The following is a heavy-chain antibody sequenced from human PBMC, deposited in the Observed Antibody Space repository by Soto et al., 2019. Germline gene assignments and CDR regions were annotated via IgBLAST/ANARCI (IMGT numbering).Heavy chain of an antibody. V-gene: IGHV1-69*01. CDR1: GGTFSSYA. D-gene: IGHD4-4*01. CDR3: ARLSREVTTSYYYDGMDV. J-gene: IGHJ6*02. CDR2: IIPIFGTA. Sequence: QVQLVQSGAEVKKPGSSVKVSCKASGGTFSSYAISWVRQAPGQGLEWMGGIIPIFGTANYAQKFQGRVTITADESTSTAYMELSSLRSEDTAVYYCARLSREVTTSYYYDGMDVWGQGTTVTVSS.